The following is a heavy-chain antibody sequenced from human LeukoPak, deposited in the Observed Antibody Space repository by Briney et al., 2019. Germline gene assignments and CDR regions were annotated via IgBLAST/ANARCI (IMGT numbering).Heavy chain of an antibody. V-gene: IGHV4-59*01. J-gene: IGHJ4*02. CDR3: ARDRATSFGNLFDY. D-gene: IGHD2-2*01. CDR1: GGSISGYH. CDR2: IYYSGST. Sequence: SETLSLTCTVSGGSISGYHWNWIRQPPGKGLEWIRNIYYSGSTNYSPSLKSRVTISVDTSKNQFSLKLSSVTAADTAVYYCARDRATSFGNLFDYWGQGALVTVSS.